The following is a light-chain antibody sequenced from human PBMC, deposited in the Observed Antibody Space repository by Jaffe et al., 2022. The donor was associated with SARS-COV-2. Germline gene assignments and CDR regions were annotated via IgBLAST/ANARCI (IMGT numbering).Light chain of an antibody. CDR3: MQALQTPFT. CDR1: QSLRHSNGYNF. CDR2: LGS. J-gene: IGKJ3*01. Sequence: DIAMTQSPLSLPVTPGESASISCRSNQSLRHSNGYNFLDWYLQRPGQSPQLLIYLGSNRASGVPDRFTGSGLGTDFTLEISRLEAEDVGVYYCMQALQTPFTFGPGTKVDIK. V-gene: IGKV2-28*01.